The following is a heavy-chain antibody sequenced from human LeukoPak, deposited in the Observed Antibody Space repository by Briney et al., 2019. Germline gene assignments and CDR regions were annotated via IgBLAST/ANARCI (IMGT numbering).Heavy chain of an antibody. Sequence: GESLKISCKASGYSFTSYWIGWVRQVPGKGLEWVGLVYPGDSQTTYSPSFQGQVTISADKSISTAYLQWSSLKASDTAMYYCARLVDTAMVENWFDPWGQGTLVTVSS. V-gene: IGHV5-51*01. D-gene: IGHD5-18*01. J-gene: IGHJ5*02. CDR2: VYPGDSQT. CDR3: ARLVDTAMVENWFDP. CDR1: GYSFTSYW.